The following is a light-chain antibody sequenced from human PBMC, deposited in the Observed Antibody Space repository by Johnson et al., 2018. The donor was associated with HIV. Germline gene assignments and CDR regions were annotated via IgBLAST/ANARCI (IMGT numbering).Light chain of an antibody. CDR1: SSTIGTNY. V-gene: IGLV1-51*01. J-gene: IGLJ1*01. Sequence: QSVLTQPPSVSAAPGQKVTISCSGSSSTIGTNYVSWYQQFPGTAPKLLIFDKNKRPSGIPDRFSASQSGTSATLAITGLQPGDEADYYCGTWDTSPGAHYVFGSGTKVTVL. CDR2: DKN. CDR3: GTWDTSPGAHYV.